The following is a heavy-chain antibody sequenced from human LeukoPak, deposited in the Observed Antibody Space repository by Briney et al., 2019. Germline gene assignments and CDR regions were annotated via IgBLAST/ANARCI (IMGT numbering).Heavy chain of an antibody. CDR3: ARIGYSSSSFDY. CDR1: EFTFSSYA. CDR2: IKQDGSEK. D-gene: IGHD2-2*03. V-gene: IGHV3-7*03. J-gene: IGHJ4*02. Sequence: GGSLRLSCAASEFTFSSYAMSWVRQAPGKGLEWVANIKQDGSEKDYVDSMKGRFSISRDNAKNSVYLQMNSLRVEDTAVYYCARIGYSSSSFDYWGQGTLVTVPS.